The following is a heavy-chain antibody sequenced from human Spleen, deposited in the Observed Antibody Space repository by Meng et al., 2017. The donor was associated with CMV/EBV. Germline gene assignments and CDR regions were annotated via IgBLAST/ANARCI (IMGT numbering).Heavy chain of an antibody. Sequence: GCYVSSDSDCWSRVRQPPETALQWVEYVCYSGSTNCDPSLARQVTMSVDTSKNQFSRKLQSVPAADTSIYYCAKGFYSYSNCWFDPWGQGTLVTVSS. CDR3: AKGFYSYSNCWFDP. D-gene: IGHD4-11*01. V-gene: IGHV4-61*01. J-gene: IGHJ5*02. CDR1: GCYVSSDSDC. CDR2: VCYSGST.